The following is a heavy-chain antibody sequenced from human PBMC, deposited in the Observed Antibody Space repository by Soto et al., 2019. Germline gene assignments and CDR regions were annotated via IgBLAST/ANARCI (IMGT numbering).Heavy chain of an antibody. Sequence: SGPTLVNPTQTLTLTCTFSGFSLSTSGVAVGWIRQSPGRALEWLALIYWDDDKRYSPALKSRLTITKDTSKNQVVLIMTNMDPVDTATYYCAHRHSRPNNYFMDVWGKGTTVTVSS. D-gene: IGHD6-13*01. CDR2: IYWDDDK. J-gene: IGHJ6*03. CDR3: AHRHSRPNNYFMDV. V-gene: IGHV2-5*02. CDR1: GFSLSTSGVA.